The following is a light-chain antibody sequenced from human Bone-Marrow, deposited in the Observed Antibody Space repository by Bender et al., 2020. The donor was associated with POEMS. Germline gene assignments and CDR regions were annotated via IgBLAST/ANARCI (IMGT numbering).Light chain of an antibody. V-gene: IGLV2-23*01. Sequence: QSALTQPASVSGSPGQSITISCTETSSDIGSYNLVSWYQHHPGKSPKLIVYASGVSNRFSASKSGNTASLTISGLQPEDEADYYCCSFAASRILVFGGGTKLTVL. CDR1: SSDIGSYNL. CDR3: CSFAASRILV. J-gene: IGLJ3*02.